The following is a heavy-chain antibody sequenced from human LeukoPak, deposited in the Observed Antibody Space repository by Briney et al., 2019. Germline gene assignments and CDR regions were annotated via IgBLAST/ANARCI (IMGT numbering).Heavy chain of an antibody. J-gene: IGHJ4*02. Sequence: ASVKVSCKASGYTFNTNGITWVRQAPGQGLEWVGWVSAYNGNTNYAQKLQGRVTMTTDKSTSTAYMELTSLTSDDTAVYYCARRIVAVQTFDYWGQGTLVTVSS. CDR2: VSAYNGNT. V-gene: IGHV1-18*01. D-gene: IGHD5-12*01. CDR3: ARRIVAVQTFDY. CDR1: GYTFNTNG.